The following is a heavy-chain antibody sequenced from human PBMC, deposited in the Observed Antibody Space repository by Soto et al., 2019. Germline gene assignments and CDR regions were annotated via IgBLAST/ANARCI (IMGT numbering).Heavy chain of an antibody. CDR1: GFTFSSYA. CDR2: SSGSGGST. Sequence: PGGSLRLSCAASGFTFSSYAMSWVRQAPGKGLEWVSASSGSGGSTYYADSVKGRFTISRDNSKNTLYLQMNSLKAEDTAVSYCAKAPVYEWGASDYFDYWGQGTLVTVSS. V-gene: IGHV3-23*01. CDR3: AKAPVYEWGASDYFDY. J-gene: IGHJ4*02. D-gene: IGHD1-26*01.